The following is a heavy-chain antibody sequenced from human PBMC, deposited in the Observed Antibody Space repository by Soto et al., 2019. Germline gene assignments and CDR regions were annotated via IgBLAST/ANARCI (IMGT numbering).Heavy chain of an antibody. D-gene: IGHD3-3*01. CDR2: INAGNGNT. CDR1: GYTFTSYA. J-gene: IGHJ3*02. V-gene: IGHV1-3*01. Sequence: ASVKVSCKASGYTFTSYAMHWVRQAPGQRLEWMGWINAGNGNTKYSQKFQGRVTITRDTSASTAYMELSSLRSEDTAVYYCARVGGITIFGVVSSDAFDIWGQGTMVTVSS. CDR3: ARVGGITIFGVVSSDAFDI.